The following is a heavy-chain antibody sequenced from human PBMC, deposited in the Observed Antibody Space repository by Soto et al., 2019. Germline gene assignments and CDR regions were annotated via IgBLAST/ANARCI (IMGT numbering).Heavy chain of an antibody. D-gene: IGHD5-12*01. CDR3: ARDSGYDYRLDF. CDR1: GFTFTSHA. J-gene: IGHJ4*02. V-gene: IGHV3-48*02. CDR2: ISGDGSAI. Sequence: EVQLVESGGGLVQPGGSLRLSCVGSGFTFTSHAINWVRQAPGKGLEWLSYISGDGSAIFEADSINGRFTVSRDNAKNSLYLRMNSLRDEDTAVYYCARDSGYDYRLDFWGQGTLVTVSS.